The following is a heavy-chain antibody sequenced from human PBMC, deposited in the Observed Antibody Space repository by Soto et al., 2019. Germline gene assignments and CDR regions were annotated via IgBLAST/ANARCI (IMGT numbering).Heavy chain of an antibody. Sequence: GGSLRLSCAASGFTVSSNYMSWVRQAPGKGLEWVSVIYSGGSTYYADSVKGRFTISRDNSKNTLYLQMNSLRAEDTAVYYCAMSSSWYEYWGYWGQGTLVTVSS. J-gene: IGHJ4*02. D-gene: IGHD6-13*01. V-gene: IGHV3-53*01. CDR2: IYSGGST. CDR1: GFTVSSNY. CDR3: AMSSSWYEYWGY.